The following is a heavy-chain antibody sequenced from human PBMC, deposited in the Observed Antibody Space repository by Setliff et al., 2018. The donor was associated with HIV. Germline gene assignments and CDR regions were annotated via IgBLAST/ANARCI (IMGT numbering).Heavy chain of an antibody. CDR3: ARDFCGSSCSSGYGYFDH. CDR1: GFTFSSHG. J-gene: IGHJ4*02. Sequence: GESLKISCAASGFTFSSHGMHWVRQAPGKGLEWVSYISPSSTIIYYPDTVKGRFTTSRDNARNSLYLEMNSLRADDTAVYYCARDFCGSSCSSGYGYFDHWGQGTLVTVSS. V-gene: IGHV3-48*01. D-gene: IGHD2-15*01. CDR2: ISPSSTII.